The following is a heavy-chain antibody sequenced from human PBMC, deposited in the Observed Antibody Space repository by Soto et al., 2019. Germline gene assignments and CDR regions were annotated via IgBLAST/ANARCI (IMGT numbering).Heavy chain of an antibody. CDR1: GYTFTSYG. CDR2: ISAYNGNT. Sequence: ASVKVSCKASGYTFTSYGISWVRQAPGQGLEWMGWISAYNGNTNYAQKLQGRVTMTTDTSTSTAYMELRSLRSDDTAVYYCAREIRMIKFRGVIVRSYYYGMDVWGQGTTVTVSS. V-gene: IGHV1-18*01. J-gene: IGHJ6*02. CDR3: AREIRMIKFRGVIVRSYYYGMDV. D-gene: IGHD3-16*02.